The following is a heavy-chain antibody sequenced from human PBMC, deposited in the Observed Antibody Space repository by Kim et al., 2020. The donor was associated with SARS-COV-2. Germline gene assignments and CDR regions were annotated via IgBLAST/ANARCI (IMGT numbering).Heavy chain of an antibody. J-gene: IGHJ2*01. CDR2: IYYSGST. V-gene: IGHV4-59*01. D-gene: IGHD5-12*01. Sequence: SETLSLTCTVSGGSISSYYWSWIRQPPGKGLEWIGYIYYSGSTNYNPSLKSRVTISVDTSKNQFSLKLSSVTAADTAVYYCARGGRDGYNSYWYFDLWGRGTLVTVSS. CDR1: GGSISSYY. CDR3: ARGGRDGYNSYWYFDL.